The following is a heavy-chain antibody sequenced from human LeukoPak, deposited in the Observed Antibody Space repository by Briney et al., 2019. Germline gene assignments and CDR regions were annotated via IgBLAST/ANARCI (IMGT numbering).Heavy chain of an antibody. D-gene: IGHD3-10*01. V-gene: IGHV3-30*02. J-gene: IGHJ4*02. CDR2: IRFDGSNK. CDR1: GFTFSAYG. Sequence: GGSLRLSCAASGFTFSAYGMHWVRQAPGRGLEWVAFIRFDGSNKYYADSVKGRFIISRDDSRNMLYLQMNSLRIEDTAVYYCANLPHWSGDLFIDYWGQGTPATVSS. CDR3: ANLPHWSGDLFIDY.